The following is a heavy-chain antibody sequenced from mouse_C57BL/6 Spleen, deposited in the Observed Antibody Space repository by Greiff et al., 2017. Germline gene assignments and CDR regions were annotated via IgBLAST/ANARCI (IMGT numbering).Heavy chain of an antibody. D-gene: IGHD1-1*01. CDR3: ARRDTVVAPFDY. CDR1: GYSFTGYY. V-gene: IGHV1-42*01. Sequence: VQLKESGPELVKPGASVKISCKASGYSFTGYYMNWVKQSPEKSLEWIGEINPSTGGTTYNQKFKAKATLTVDRSSSTAYMQLKSLTSEDSAVYYCARRDTVVAPFDYWGQGTTLTVSS. J-gene: IGHJ2*01. CDR2: INPSTGGT.